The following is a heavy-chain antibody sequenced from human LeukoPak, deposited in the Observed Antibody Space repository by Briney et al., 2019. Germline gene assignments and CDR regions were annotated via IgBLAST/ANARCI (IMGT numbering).Heavy chain of an antibody. J-gene: IGHJ4*02. CDR1: GYTFTNDY. V-gene: IGHV1-46*03. CDR2: INPGDGTT. D-gene: IGHD6-6*01. Sequence: ASVKVSCKXSGYTFTNDYMHWVRQAPGQGLEWMGVINPGDGTTKYAQKFQGRVTMTRDTSTSTLYMELSSLRSEDTAMYYCSKVGQLVFDYWGQGTLVTVSS. CDR3: SKVGQLVFDY.